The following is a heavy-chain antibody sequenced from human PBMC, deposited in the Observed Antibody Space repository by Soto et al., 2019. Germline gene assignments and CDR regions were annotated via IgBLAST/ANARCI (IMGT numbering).Heavy chain of an antibody. CDR2: ISYDGSNK. CDR3: AAFYYDRAGYYPHDY. V-gene: IGHV3-30*03. D-gene: IGHD3-22*01. J-gene: IGHJ4*01. Sequence: GGSLRLSCAASGFTFSSYGMHWVRQAPGKGLEWVAVISYDGSNKYYADSVKGRFTISRDNSKNTLYLQMISLRAEDTAFYYCAAFYYDRAGYYPHDYWGHGTLVTVSS. CDR1: GFTFSSYG.